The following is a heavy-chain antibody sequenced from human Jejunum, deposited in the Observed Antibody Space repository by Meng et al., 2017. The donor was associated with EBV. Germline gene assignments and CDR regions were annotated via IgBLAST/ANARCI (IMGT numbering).Heavy chain of an antibody. CDR1: VFIVSNSY. CDR3: AKRETSGWYDL. V-gene: IGHV3-53*01. J-gene: IGHJ5*01. CDR2: IYSDSTT. D-gene: IGHD6-19*01. Sequence: VGGLCQPWRVWRLAGAVLVFIVSNSYFSWVRQAPGNGLELVSVIYSDSTTHYADSVKGRFTMSRDNSKSTLFLQMDSLRAEDTAIYYCAKRETSGWYDLWGQGTLVTVSS.